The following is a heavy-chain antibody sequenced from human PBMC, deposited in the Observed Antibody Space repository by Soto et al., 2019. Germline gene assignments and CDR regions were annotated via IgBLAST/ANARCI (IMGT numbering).Heavy chain of an antibody. D-gene: IGHD2-2*01. CDR1: GFSLSGDG. CDR3: ARSEVPAAMGGWFDP. Sequence: QVQLVQSAAEVKKPGASEKVSCKASGFSLSGDGINWVRQAPGQGLQWVGWISPYNDNTNYAQKLQDRVTLTTDTSTSTAYLELRSLRFDDTAVYYCARSEVPAAMGGWFDPWGQGTLVTVSS. CDR2: ISPYNDNT. V-gene: IGHV1-18*01. J-gene: IGHJ5*02.